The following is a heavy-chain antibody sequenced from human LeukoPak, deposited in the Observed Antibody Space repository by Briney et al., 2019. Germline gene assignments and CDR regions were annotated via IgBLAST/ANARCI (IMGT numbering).Heavy chain of an antibody. CDR3: ARGSPIVLMVYALGDV. D-gene: IGHD2-8*01. J-gene: IGHJ6*04. CDR2: IIPILGIA. Sequence: SVKVSCKASGGTFSSYAISWVRQAPGHGLEWMGRIIPILGIANYAQKFQGRVTITADKSTSTAYMELSSLRSEDTAVYYCARGSPIVLMVYALGDVWGKGTTVTVSS. CDR1: GGTFSSYA. V-gene: IGHV1-69*04.